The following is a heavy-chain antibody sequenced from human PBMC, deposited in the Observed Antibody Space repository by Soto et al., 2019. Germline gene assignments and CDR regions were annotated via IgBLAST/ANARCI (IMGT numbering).Heavy chain of an antibody. D-gene: IGHD3-9*01. CDR3: ARALPVLRYFDWLYGMDV. CDR2: MNPNSGNT. J-gene: IGHJ6*02. CDR1: GYTFTSYD. Sequence: ASVKVSCKASGYTFTSYDINWVRQATGQGLEWMGWMNPNSGNTGYAQKIQGRVTMTRNTYISTDNKEQSNMRSEDTAVYYCARALPVLRYFDWLYGMDVWGQ. V-gene: IGHV1-8*01.